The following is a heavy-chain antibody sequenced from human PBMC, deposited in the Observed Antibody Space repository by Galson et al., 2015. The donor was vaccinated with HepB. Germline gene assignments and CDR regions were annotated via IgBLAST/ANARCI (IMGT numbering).Heavy chain of an antibody. CDR2: INHSGST. Sequence: LSLTCAVYGGSFSGYYWSWIRQPPGKGLEWIGEINHSGSTNYNPSLKSRVTISVDTPKNQFSLKLSSVTAADTAVYYCARGGSGSYYKVWYFDLWGRGTLVTVSS. CDR3: ARGGSGSYYKVWYFDL. D-gene: IGHD3-10*01. CDR1: GGSFSGYY. V-gene: IGHV4-34*01. J-gene: IGHJ2*01.